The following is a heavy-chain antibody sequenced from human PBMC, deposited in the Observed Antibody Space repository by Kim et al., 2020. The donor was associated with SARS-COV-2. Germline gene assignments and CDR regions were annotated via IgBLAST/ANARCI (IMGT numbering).Heavy chain of an antibody. CDR2: IYYSGST. CDR3: ARGWPKDY. J-gene: IGHJ4*02. CDR1: GGSISSSSYY. Sequence: SETLSLTCTVSGGSISSSSYYWGWIRQPPGKGLEWIGSIYYSGSTYYNPSLKSRVTISVDTSKNQFSLKLSSVTAADTAVYYCARGWPKDYWGQGTLVTVSS. V-gene: IGHV4-39*07.